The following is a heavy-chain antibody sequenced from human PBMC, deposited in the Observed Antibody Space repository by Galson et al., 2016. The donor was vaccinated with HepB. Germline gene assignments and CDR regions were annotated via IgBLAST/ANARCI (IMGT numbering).Heavy chain of an antibody. CDR1: GFTFSSYW. CDR3: ARDGDAYNFDY. Sequence: SLRLSCAASGFTFSSYWMHWVRQAPGKGLVWVSRIKSDESWKNYADSVKGRLTISRDNAKNTLYLQMNSLRAEDTAVYYCARDGDAYNFDYWGQGTLVTVSS. CDR2: IKSDESWK. D-gene: IGHD5-24*01. J-gene: IGHJ4*02. V-gene: IGHV3-74*01.